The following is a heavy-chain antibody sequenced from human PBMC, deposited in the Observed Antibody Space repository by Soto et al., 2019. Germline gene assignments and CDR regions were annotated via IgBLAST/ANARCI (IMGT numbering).Heavy chain of an antibody. CDR1: GGSISSSSYY. D-gene: IGHD6-19*01. V-gene: IGHV4-39*01. CDR2: IYYSGST. J-gene: IGHJ6*02. Sequence: SETLSLTCTVSGGSISSSSYYWGWIRQPPGKGLEWIGSIYYSGSTYYNPSLKSRVTISVDTSKNQFSLKLSSVTAADTAVYYCASLAVAGTPYYYYGIDGWGQGTTVTVSS. CDR3: ASLAVAGTPYYYYGIDG.